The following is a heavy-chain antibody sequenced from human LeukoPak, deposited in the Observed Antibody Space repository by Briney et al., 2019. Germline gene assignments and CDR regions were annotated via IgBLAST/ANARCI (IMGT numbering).Heavy chain of an antibody. D-gene: IGHD3-10*01. V-gene: IGHV3-7*04. CDR2: INEAGSET. CDR3: ARAKEVLDC. CDR1: GFTFSNAW. Sequence: PGGSLRLSCAASGFTFSNAWMSWVRQAPGKGLEWVADINEAGSETYYMDSVKGRFTISRDNAKNSLYLQMNSLRAEDTAVYYCARAKEVLDCWGQGTLVTVSS. J-gene: IGHJ4*02.